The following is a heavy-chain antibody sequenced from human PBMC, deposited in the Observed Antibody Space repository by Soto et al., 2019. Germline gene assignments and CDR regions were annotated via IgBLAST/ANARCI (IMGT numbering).Heavy chain of an antibody. CDR3: ARVRRGGNAIDAFDI. Sequence: PGGSLRLSCAASGFTVSSNYMSWVRQAPGKGLEWVSVIYSSGSTYYADSVKGRFTISRDNSKNTLYLQMNSLRAEDTAVYYCARVRRGGNAIDAFDIWGQGTMVTVSS. V-gene: IGHV3-66*01. CDR1: GFTVSSNY. D-gene: IGHD2-15*01. J-gene: IGHJ3*02. CDR2: IYSSGST.